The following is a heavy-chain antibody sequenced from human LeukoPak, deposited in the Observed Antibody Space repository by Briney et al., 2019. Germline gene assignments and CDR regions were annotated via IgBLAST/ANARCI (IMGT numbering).Heavy chain of an antibody. CDR3: AGGSGRDYYYYYGMDV. J-gene: IGHJ6*04. D-gene: IGHD3-10*01. Sequence: SETLSLTCTASGGSIRSYYWSWIRQPPGKGLEWIGYIYYSGSTNYNPSLKSRVTISVDTSKNQFSLKLSSVTAADTAVYYCAGGSGRDYYYYYGMDVWGKGTTVTVSS. CDR2: IYYSGST. V-gene: IGHV4-59*01. CDR1: GGSIRSYY.